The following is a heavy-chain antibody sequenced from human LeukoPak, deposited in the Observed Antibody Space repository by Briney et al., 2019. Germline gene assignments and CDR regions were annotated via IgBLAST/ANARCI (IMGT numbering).Heavy chain of an antibody. CDR1: GGSFSGYY. CDR3: ARGVGRGGYNPAANWFDP. J-gene: IGHJ5*02. V-gene: IGHV4-34*01. CDR2: INHSGST. Sequence: SETLSLTCAVYGGSFSGYYWSWIRQPPGKGLEWIGEINHSGSTNYNPSLKSRVTISVDTSKNQFSLKLSSVTAADTAVYYCARGVGRGGYNPAANWFDPWGQGTLVTVSS. D-gene: IGHD5-24*01.